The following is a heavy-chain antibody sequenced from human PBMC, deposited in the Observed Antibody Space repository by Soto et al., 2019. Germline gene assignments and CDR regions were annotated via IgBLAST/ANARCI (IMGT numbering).Heavy chain of an antibody. V-gene: IGHV1-8*01. CDR3: ASTIGDPEGDYYYYGMDV. Sequence: QVQLVQSGAEVKKPGASVKVSCKASGYTFTSYDINWVRQATGQGLEWMGWMNPNSGNTGYAQKFQGRVTMTRNTSISTAYMELSSLRSEDTAVYYCASTIGDPEGDYYYYGMDVWGQGTTVTVSS. J-gene: IGHJ6*02. D-gene: IGHD4-17*01. CDR1: GYTFTSYD. CDR2: MNPNSGNT.